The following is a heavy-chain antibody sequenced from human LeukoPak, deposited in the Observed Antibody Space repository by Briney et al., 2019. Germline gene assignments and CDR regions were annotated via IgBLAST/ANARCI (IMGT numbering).Heavy chain of an antibody. CDR2: INPSGGGT. J-gene: IGHJ4*02. Sequence: GASVKVSCMASGYTFTGYYMHWVRQAPGQGLEWMGIINPSGGGTNYAQRFQGRVTMTRDTSTNTIYMELSSLRSEDTAVYYCARDIFGSGVNFFDYWGQGTLVTVSS. V-gene: IGHV1-46*01. CDR1: GYTFTGYY. CDR3: ARDIFGSGVNFFDY. D-gene: IGHD3-10*01.